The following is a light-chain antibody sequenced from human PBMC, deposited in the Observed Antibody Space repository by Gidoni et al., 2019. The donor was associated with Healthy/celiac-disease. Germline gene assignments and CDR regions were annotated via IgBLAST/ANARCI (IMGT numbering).Light chain of an antibody. J-gene: IGKJ4*01. V-gene: IGKV3-20*01. CDR2: GAS. Sequence: ELVLTQYPGTLSLSPGERATLSCRASKSVSSSYLAWYQQKPGQAPRLLIYGASSRATGIPDRFSGSGSGTDFTLTISRLEPEDFAVYYCQQYGSSPLTFGGGTKVEIK. CDR3: QQYGSSPLT. CDR1: KSVSSSY.